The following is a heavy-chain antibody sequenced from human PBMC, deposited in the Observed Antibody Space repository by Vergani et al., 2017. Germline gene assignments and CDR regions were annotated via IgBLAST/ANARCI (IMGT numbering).Heavy chain of an antibody. V-gene: IGHV1-18*01. J-gene: IGHJ6*02. D-gene: IGHD6-19*01. CDR1: GYTFTSYG. CDR2: ISAYNGNT. CDR3: AREAVAVKIYYYYGMDV. Sequence: QVQLVQSGAEVKKPGASVKVSCKASGYTFTSYGISWVRQAPGQGLEWMGWISAYNGNTNYAQKLQGRVTMTTDTSTSTAYMELRSLRSDDTAVYYCAREAVAVKIYYYYGMDVWGQGTTVTVSS.